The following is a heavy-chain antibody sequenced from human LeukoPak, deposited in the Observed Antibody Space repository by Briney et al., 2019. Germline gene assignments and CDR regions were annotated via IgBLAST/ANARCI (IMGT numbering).Heavy chain of an antibody. CDR2: IWYDGSNK. V-gene: IGHV3-33*08. CDR3: ARDLEEMATIIGFDY. Sequence: PGGSLRLSCAASGFTFSDYYMSWVRQAPGKGLEWVAVIWYDGSNKYYADSVKGRFTISRDNSKNTLYLQMNSLRAEDTAVYYCARDLEEMATIIGFDYWGQGTLVTVSS. D-gene: IGHD5-24*01. CDR1: GFTFSDYY. J-gene: IGHJ4*02.